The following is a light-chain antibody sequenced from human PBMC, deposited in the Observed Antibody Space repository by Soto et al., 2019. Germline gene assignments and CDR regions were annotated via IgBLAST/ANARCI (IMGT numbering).Light chain of an antibody. V-gene: IGLV2-14*01. CDR3: SSYTSSSLYV. CDR1: SSDVGFSNY. CDR2: DVT. J-gene: IGLJ1*01. Sequence: QPASVSGSPGQSITISCTGTSSDVGFSNYVSWYQQYPGKAPKLIIYDVTNRPSGVSNRFSGSKSGNTASLTISGLQAEDEADYYCSSYTSSSLYVFGTGTKLTVL.